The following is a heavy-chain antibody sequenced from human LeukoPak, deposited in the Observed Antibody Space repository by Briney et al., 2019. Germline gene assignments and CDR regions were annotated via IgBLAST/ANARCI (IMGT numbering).Heavy chain of an antibody. D-gene: IGHD6-13*01. CDR3: ARDYSSWGYYYYYYMDV. Sequence: PGGSLRLSCAASGFTFSSYAMSWVRQAPGKGLEWVSAISGSGGSTYYADSVKGRFTISRDNSKNTLYLQMNSLRAEDTAVYYCARDYSSWGYYYYYYMDVWGKGTTVTVSS. CDR2: ISGSGGST. J-gene: IGHJ6*03. CDR1: GFTFSSYA. V-gene: IGHV3-23*01.